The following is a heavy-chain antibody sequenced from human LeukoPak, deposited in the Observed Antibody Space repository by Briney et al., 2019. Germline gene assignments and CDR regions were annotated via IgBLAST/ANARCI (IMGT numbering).Heavy chain of an antibody. Sequence: GGSLRLSCAASGFTFSGYSMNWVRQAPGKGLEGVSFISSSSSTIYYTDSVKGRFTISRDNAKNSLYLQMNSLRAEDTDVYYCARARTVYYYDSSGPFDYWGQGTLVTVSS. CDR2: ISSSSSTI. J-gene: IGHJ4*02. CDR3: ARARTVYYYDSSGPFDY. CDR1: GFTFSGYS. V-gene: IGHV3-48*01. D-gene: IGHD3-22*01.